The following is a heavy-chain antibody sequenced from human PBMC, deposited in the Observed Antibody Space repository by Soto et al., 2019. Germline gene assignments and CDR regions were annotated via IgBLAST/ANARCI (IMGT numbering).Heavy chain of an antibody. J-gene: IGHJ6*02. V-gene: IGHV4-4*02. Sequence: QVQLQESGPGLVKPSGTLSLTCAVSGGSISSSNWWSWVRQPPGKGLEWIGEIYHSGSTNYNPSLKSRVTISVDKSKNQFSLKLSSVTAADTAVYYCARALAGVGDPRIYYDFWSGYASYYYYGMDVWGQGTTVTVSS. CDR1: GGSISSSNW. D-gene: IGHD3-3*01. CDR2: IYHSGST. CDR3: ARALAGVGDPRIYYDFWSGYASYYYYGMDV.